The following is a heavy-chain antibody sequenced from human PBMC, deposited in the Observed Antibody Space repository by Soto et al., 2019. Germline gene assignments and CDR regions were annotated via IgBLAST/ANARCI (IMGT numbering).Heavy chain of an antibody. CDR3: AKDMGLLGISGAGY. D-gene: IGHD2-21*01. J-gene: IGHJ4*02. CDR2: ISWNSGSI. Sequence: EVQLVESGGGLVQPGRSPRLSCAASGFTFDDYAMHWVRQAPGKGLEWVSGISWNSGSIGYADSVMGRFTISRDNAKNTVYLQMHSLRAEDTALYYCAKDMGLLGISGAGYWGQGTLVTVSS. CDR1: GFTFDDYA. V-gene: IGHV3-9*01.